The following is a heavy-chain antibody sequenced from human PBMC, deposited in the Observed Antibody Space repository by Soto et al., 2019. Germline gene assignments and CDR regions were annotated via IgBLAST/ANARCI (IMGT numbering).Heavy chain of an antibody. J-gene: IGHJ4*02. V-gene: IGHV1-46*01. CDR3: ARDGVAGTYYFDY. CDR2: INPSGGFT. D-gene: IGHD6-19*01. CDR1: GYTFTNHY. Sequence: ASVKVSCKASGYTFTNHYIHWVRQAPGQGLEWMGTINPSGGFTTYTQKLQGRVTMTRDTSTSTLYMELSSLRSEDTAVYYCARDGVAGTYYFDYWGQGTLVTSPQ.